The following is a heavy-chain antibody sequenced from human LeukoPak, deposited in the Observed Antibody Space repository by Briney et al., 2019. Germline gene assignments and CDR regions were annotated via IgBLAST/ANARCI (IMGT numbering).Heavy chain of an antibody. CDR3: AAGDTFDI. CDR1: RFSFSSYW. CDR2: IKQDGSVK. Sequence: GSLRLSCVGTRFSFSSYWMSWVRQAPGKGLEWVANIKQDGSVKQYVDSVKGRFTISRDNAKNSVYVQMNSLRVEDTAVYYCAAGDTFDIWGQGTLVTISS. J-gene: IGHJ3*02. D-gene: IGHD3-16*01. V-gene: IGHV3-7*01.